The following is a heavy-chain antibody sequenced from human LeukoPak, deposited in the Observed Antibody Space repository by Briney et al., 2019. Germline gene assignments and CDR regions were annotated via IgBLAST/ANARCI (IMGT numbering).Heavy chain of an antibody. V-gene: IGHV1-2*02. J-gene: IGHJ3*02. CDR1: GYTFTGYY. Sequence: ASVKVSCKASGYTFTGYYMHWVRQAPGQGLEWMGWINPNSGGTNYAQKFQGRVTMTRDTSIGTAYMELSRLRSDDTAVYYCASGLLPTSPDAFDIWGQGTMVTVSS. CDR3: ASGLLPTSPDAFDI. D-gene: IGHD3-22*01. CDR2: INPNSGGT.